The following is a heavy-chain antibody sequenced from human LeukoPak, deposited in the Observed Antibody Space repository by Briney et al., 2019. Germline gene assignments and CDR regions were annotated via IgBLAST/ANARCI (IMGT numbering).Heavy chain of an antibody. Sequence: GGSLRLSCAASGSTFSSYSMNWVRQAPGKGLEWVSSISSSSSYIYYADSVKGRFTISRDNAKNSLYLQMNSLRAEDTAVYYCARDRGEMASAVSDYWGQGTLVTVSS. J-gene: IGHJ4*02. CDR1: GSTFSSYS. CDR3: ARDRGEMASAVSDY. D-gene: IGHD3-10*01. CDR2: ISSSSSYI. V-gene: IGHV3-21*01.